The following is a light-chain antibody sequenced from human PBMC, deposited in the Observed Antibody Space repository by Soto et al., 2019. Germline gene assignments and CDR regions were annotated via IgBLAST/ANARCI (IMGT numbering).Light chain of an antibody. V-gene: IGLV1-44*01. Sequence: QSVLTQPPSASGTPGQRVTISCSGSSSNIGSNTVNWYQQLPGTAPKLLIYVNNQRPSGVPDRFSGPKSGTSASLAISGLQSDDEADYYCAAWDDSLNGVVFGGGTKLTVL. J-gene: IGLJ2*01. CDR2: VNN. CDR3: AAWDDSLNGVV. CDR1: SSNIGSNT.